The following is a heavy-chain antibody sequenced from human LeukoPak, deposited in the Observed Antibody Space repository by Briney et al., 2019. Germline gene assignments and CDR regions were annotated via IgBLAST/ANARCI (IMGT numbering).Heavy chain of an antibody. CDR3: ARGEYGSGSYHIDY. CDR1: NYSISSTYY. Sequence: ETLSLTCTVSNYSISSTYYWGWVRQAPGKGLEWVSFISSSSSYIYYADSVKGRFTISRDNAKNSLYLQMNSLRAEDTAVYYCARGEYGSGSYHIDYWGQGTLVTVSS. D-gene: IGHD3-10*01. J-gene: IGHJ4*02. V-gene: IGHV3-21*01. CDR2: ISSSSSYI.